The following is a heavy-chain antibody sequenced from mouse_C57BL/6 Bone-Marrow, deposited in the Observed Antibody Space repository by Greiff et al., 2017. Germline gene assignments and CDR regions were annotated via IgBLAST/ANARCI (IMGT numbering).Heavy chain of an antibody. Sequence: EVQLVESGPELVKPGASVKMSCKASGYTFTDYNMHWVKQSHGKSLEWIGYINPNNGGTSYNQKFKGKATLTVNKSSSTAYMELRSLTSEDSAVYYCARVTGVARYFDVWGTGTTVTVSS. V-gene: IGHV1-22*01. J-gene: IGHJ1*03. CDR2: INPNNGGT. CDR3: ARVTGVARYFDV. D-gene: IGHD1-1*01. CDR1: GYTFTDYN.